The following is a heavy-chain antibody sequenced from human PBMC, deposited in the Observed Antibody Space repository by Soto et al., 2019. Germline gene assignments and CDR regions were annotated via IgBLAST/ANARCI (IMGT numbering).Heavy chain of an antibody. CDR1: GGSISSSSYY. D-gene: IGHD3-10*01. V-gene: IGHV4-61*05. Sequence: PSETLSLTCTVSGGSISSSSYYWGWIRQPPGKGLEWIGYIYYSGSTNYNPSLKSRVTISVDTSKNQFSMKLSSVTAADTAVYYCARVPPLFHGSGSLYGMDVWGQGTTVTVSS. CDR3: ARVPPLFHGSGSLYGMDV. J-gene: IGHJ6*02. CDR2: IYYSGST.